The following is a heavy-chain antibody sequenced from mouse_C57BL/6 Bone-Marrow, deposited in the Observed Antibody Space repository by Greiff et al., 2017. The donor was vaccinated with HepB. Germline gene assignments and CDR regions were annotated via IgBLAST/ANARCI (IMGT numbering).Heavy chain of an antibody. J-gene: IGHJ3*01. CDR1: GFTFSSYG. CDR2: ISSGGSYT. V-gene: IGHV5-6*01. Sequence: EVHLVESGGDLVKPGGSLTLSCAASGFTFSSYGMSWVRQTPDKRLEWVATISSGGSYTYYPDSVKGRFTISRDNAKNTLYLQMSSLKSEDTAMYYCARGDYDWFAYWGQGTLVTVSA. CDR3: ARGDYDWFAY. D-gene: IGHD2-4*01.